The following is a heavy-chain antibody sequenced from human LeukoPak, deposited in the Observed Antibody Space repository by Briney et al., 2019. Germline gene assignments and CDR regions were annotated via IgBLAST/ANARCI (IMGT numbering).Heavy chain of an antibody. D-gene: IGHD3-22*01. CDR3: ARGSYDSWLPYFDY. V-gene: IGHV3-20*04. CDR1: GFTFDDYG. J-gene: IGHJ4*02. CDR2: INWNGGST. Sequence: PGGSLRLSCAASGFTFDDYGMSWVRQAPGKGLEWVSGINWNGGSTGHADSVKGRFTISRDNAKNSLYLQMNSLRAEDTALYYCARGSYDSWLPYFDYWGQGTLVTVSS.